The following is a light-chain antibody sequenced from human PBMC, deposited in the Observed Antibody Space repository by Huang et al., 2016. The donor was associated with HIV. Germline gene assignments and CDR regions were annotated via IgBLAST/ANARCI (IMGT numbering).Light chain of an antibody. CDR2: KLS. CDR3: MQASHGAAT. CDR1: QSLVYGDGNIY. J-gene: IGKJ1*01. Sequence: DVLLTQSPLSLPVTLGQPAFITCKSNQSLVYGDGNIYLNWFYQRPGHSPRRLIYKLSSRDSGVPDIFSAGGAGTDFTLWISEVEAEDVGDYYCMQASHGAATFGQGTRVDIK. V-gene: IGKV2-30*01.